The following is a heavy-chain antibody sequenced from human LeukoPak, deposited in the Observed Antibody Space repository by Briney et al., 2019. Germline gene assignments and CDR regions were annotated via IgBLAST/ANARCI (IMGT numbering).Heavy chain of an antibody. V-gene: IGHV4-4*02. CDR1: GGSISSNNW. Sequence: TLSLTCAVSGGSISSNNWWSWVRQPPGKGLEWIGEIYHSGSTNYNPSLKSRVTISVDKSKKQFSLKLSSVTAADTAVYYCARSGRYPYWYFDLWGRGTLVTVSS. J-gene: IGHJ2*01. CDR3: ARSGRYPYWYFDL. D-gene: IGHD3-10*01. CDR2: IYHSGST.